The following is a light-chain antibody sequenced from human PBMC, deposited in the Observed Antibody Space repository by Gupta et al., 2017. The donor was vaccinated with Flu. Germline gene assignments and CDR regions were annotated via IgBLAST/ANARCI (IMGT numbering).Light chain of an antibody. V-gene: IGKV1-5*03. CDR1: QSISSW. J-gene: IGKJ2*03. Sequence: DIQLTQSPSSLYAYVGDRVTITCRASQSISSWLAWYQQKPGKAPKLLIYKASSLESGVPSRFSGSGSGTEFTLTISSLQPDDFATYYCQQCNSYRYSFGQGAKLEIK. CDR3: QQCNSYRYS. CDR2: KAS.